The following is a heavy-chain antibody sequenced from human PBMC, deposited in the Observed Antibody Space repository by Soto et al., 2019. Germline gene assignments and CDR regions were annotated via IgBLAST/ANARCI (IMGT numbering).Heavy chain of an antibody. CDR1: GFTFSSYS. J-gene: IGHJ4*02. Sequence: PGGSLRLSCAASGFTFSSYSMNWVRQAPGKGLEWVSSISSNSFYIIYADSVRGRFTISRDDAKNSLFLQMDSLRADDTAVYYCARLETVAIHDTDYWGRGTLVTVS. D-gene: IGHD4-17*01. CDR2: ISSNSFYI. V-gene: IGHV3-21*06. CDR3: ARLETVAIHDTDY.